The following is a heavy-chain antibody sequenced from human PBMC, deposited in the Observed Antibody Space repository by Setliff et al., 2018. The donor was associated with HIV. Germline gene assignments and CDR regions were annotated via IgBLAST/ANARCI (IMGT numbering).Heavy chain of an antibody. D-gene: IGHD6-19*01. Sequence: PSETLSLTCTVSGDSINSDNYYWSWIRQPAGKGLEWIGRIYTSGTTNYNPSLKTRVTFSVDTSKNQFSLRLSSLTAADTAVYYCARGRTQWPNYNYFDPWGLGTLVTVSS. CDR2: IYTSGTT. CDR1: GDSINSDNYY. CDR3: ARGRTQWPNYNYFDP. J-gene: IGHJ5*02. V-gene: IGHV4-61*02.